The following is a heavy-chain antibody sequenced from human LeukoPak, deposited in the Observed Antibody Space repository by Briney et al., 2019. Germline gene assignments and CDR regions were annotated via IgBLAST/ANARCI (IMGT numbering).Heavy chain of an antibody. CDR1: GFSFTKYW. J-gene: IGHJ4*02. V-gene: IGHV3-74*03. D-gene: IGHD2-21*02. Sequence: GSLRLSCAVSGFSFTKYWMHWVRQDPGKGLVWVSYISSDGSVTKYADSVKGRFTISRDNAVNTLYLQMNSLRVEDTAVYYCVRGSLRLPRSTPDYWGQGTLVTVSS. CDR3: VRGSLRLPRSTPDY. CDR2: ISSDGSVT.